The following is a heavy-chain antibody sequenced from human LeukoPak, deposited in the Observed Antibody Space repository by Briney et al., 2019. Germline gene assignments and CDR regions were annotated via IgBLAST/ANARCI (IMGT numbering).Heavy chain of an antibody. Sequence: ASVKVSCKASGYTFTGYYIHWVRQAPGQGLEWVGWINPNSGGTNYAQKFQGRVTMTRDTSITTAYMELSRLTPDDTAVYSCARGHGYLRIWGQGTMVTVSS. CDR1: GYTFTGYY. J-gene: IGHJ3*02. CDR3: ARGHGYLRI. D-gene: IGHD5-18*01. CDR2: INPNSGGT. V-gene: IGHV1-2*02.